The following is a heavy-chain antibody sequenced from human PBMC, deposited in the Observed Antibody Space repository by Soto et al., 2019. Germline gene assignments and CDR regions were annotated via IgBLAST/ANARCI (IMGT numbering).Heavy chain of an antibody. CDR1: GYTFSDYG. D-gene: IGHD6-19*01. Sequence: QVQIEQSGAEVRKPGASVKVSCKASGYTFSDYGITWVRQAPGKGPEWMGWISCHNGNTSHAQKFQDRVTMSTETSTSTAYMELRILRSDDTAVYYCTIAPLYTSGWYRDWFDPWGQGTLVTVSS. V-gene: IGHV1-18*01. CDR2: ISCHNGNT. CDR3: TIAPLYTSGWYRDWFDP. J-gene: IGHJ5*02.